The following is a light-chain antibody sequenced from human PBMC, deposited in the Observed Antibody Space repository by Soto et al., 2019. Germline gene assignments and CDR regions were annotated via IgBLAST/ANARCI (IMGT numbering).Light chain of an antibody. CDR3: QQYGSSPIP. V-gene: IGKV3-20*01. CDR2: GAS. Sequence: ESVLTQSPGTLSLSPGERATLSCRASQSVSSSYLAWYQQNPGQAPRLLIYGASSRASGIPDRFSGSGSGTDFILTISRLEPEDFAVYYCQQYGSSPIPFGQGTRLEIK. J-gene: IGKJ5*01. CDR1: QSVSSSY.